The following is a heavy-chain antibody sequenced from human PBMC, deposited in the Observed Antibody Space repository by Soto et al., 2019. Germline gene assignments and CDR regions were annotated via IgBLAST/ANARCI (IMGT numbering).Heavy chain of an antibody. CDR1: GFTLSGSG. Sequence: GGSLRLSCVASGFTLSGSGGHWVRQVSGTGLEWVSRIRDRGRNYATAYAASVKGRFTISRDDSKNTAYLQMDSLKTEDTAVYYCTRFEFGDDHYYGMDVWGQGATVTVSS. V-gene: IGHV3-73*01. D-gene: IGHD2-21*02. CDR3: TRFEFGDDHYYGMDV. CDR2: IRDRGRNYAT. J-gene: IGHJ6*02.